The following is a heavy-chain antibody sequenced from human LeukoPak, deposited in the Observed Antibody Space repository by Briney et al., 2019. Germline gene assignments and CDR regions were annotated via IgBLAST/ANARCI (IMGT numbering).Heavy chain of an antibody. CDR1: GFTFSSYA. CDR2: ISDSVGGT. J-gene: IGHJ4*02. V-gene: IGHV3-23*01. Sequence: GGSLRLSCAASGFTFSSYAMSWVRQAPGKGLDWVSLISDSVGGTYYADSVKGRFTISRDNSKNTLYLQMNSLRAEDTAVYYCAKGGSSGWYHLDFWGQETLVTVSS. D-gene: IGHD6-19*01. CDR3: AKGGSSGWYHLDF.